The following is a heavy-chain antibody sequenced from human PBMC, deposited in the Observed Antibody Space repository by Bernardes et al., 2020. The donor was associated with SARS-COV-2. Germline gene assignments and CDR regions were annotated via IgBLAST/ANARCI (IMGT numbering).Heavy chain of an antibody. CDR3: AKGEDDVVVLGVHFDH. CDR1: GFTFSDYA. J-gene: IGHJ4*02. V-gene: IGHV3-23*01. D-gene: IGHD2-15*01. Sequence: GGSLRLSCAASGFTFSDYAMNWVRQAPGKGLEWVSTISASGDSTYYADSVNGRFTISRDNSKNTLYLQMNNLRGDDTALYYCAKGEDDVVVLGVHFDHWGQGSLITVSS. CDR2: ISASGDST.